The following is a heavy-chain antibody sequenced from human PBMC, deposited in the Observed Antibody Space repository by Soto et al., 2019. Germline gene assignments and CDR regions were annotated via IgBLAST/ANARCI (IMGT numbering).Heavy chain of an antibody. J-gene: IGHJ6*03. CDR1: GYTFSTYA. Sequence: QVQLEQSGAEVKEPGASVKVSCKASGYTFSTYAISWLRQAPGQGLQWMGWISPYNGNTDYAQNFQGRVTMTTDTSTTTAYMELRSLRSDDTAFYYCARGTTLTTTPTYYSMDVWGKGTTVTVSS. CDR2: ISPYNGNT. V-gene: IGHV1-18*01. D-gene: IGHD4-4*01. CDR3: ARGTTLTTTPTYYSMDV.